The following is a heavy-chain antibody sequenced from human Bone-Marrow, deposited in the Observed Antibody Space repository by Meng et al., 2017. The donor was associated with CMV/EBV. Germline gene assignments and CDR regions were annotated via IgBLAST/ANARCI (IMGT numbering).Heavy chain of an antibody. V-gene: IGHV3-73*01. J-gene: IGHJ6*02. CDR2: IRSKANSYAT. Sequence: GGSLRLSCAASGFTFSGSAMHWVRQASGKGLEWVVRIRSKANSYATAYAASVKGRFTISRDDSKNTAYLQMNSLKTEDTAVYYCTRITMVRGVITTRSGMDVWGQGTTVTVSS. D-gene: IGHD3-10*01. CDR3: TRITMVRGVITTRSGMDV. CDR1: GFTFSGSA.